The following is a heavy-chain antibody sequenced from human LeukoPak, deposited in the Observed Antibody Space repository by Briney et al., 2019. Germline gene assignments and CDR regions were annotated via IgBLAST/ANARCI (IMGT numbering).Heavy chain of an antibody. CDR2: ISSSSSYI. J-gene: IGHJ4*02. V-gene: IGHV3-21*01. CDR1: GFTFSSYS. D-gene: IGHD5-24*01. CDR3: ARVEMATNVYY. Sequence: GSLRLSCAASGFTFSSYSMNWVRQAPGKGLEWVSSISSSSSYIYYADSVKGRFTISSDNSKNTLYLQMNSLRAEDTAVYYCARVEMATNVYYWGQGTLVTVSS.